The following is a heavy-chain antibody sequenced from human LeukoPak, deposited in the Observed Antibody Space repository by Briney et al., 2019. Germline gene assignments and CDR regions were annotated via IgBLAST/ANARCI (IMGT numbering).Heavy chain of an antibody. CDR3: ARVFAYYDILTGYYPPGGDWYFDL. V-gene: IGHV4-34*01. CDR2: ITHSGST. D-gene: IGHD3-9*01. Sequence: PETLSLTCGVYGGSFSGYYWSWIRQPPGKGLEWIGEITHSGSTNYNPSLKSRVTISVDTSKNQFSLKLSSVTAADTAVYYCARVFAYYDILTGYYPPGGDWYFDLWGRGTLVTVSS. CDR1: GGSFSGYY. J-gene: IGHJ2*01.